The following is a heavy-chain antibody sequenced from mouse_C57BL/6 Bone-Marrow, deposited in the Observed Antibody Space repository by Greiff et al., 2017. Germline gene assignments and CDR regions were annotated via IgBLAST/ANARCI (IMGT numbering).Heavy chain of an antibody. J-gene: IGHJ1*03. CDR3: AREITTVVGWYFDV. CDR2: FYPGVGVT. CDR1: GYAFISYW. V-gene: IGHV1-80*01. D-gene: IGHD1-1*01. Sequence: QVQLKQPGAELLKPGASVKISCKASGYAFISYWMNWVKRRPGKGLEWIGQFYPGVGVTNYNGKFKGKATLTADKSSSTAYMQLSSRTSEDSAVYVCAREITTVVGWYFDVWGTGTTVTVSS.